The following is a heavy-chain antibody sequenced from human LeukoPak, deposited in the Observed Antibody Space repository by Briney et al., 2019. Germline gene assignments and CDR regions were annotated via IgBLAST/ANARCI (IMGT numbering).Heavy chain of an antibody. CDR1: GGSFSGYY. V-gene: IGHV4-31*11. D-gene: IGHD4-17*01. CDR3: ARRPTVTVLLLRSSDAFDI. CDR2: IYYSGST. J-gene: IGHJ3*02. Sequence: PSETLSLTCAVYGGSFSGYYWSWIRQHPGKGLEWIGYIYYSGSTYYNPSLKSRVTISVDTSKNQFSLKLSSVTAADTAVYYCARRPTVTVLLLRSSDAFDIWGQGTMVTASS.